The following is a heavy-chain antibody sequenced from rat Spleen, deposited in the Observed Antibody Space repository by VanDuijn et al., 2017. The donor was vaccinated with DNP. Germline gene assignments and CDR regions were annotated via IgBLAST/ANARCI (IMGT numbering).Heavy chain of an antibody. CDR1: GFTFSDYY. CDR3: ARHVLPLRVWDY. D-gene: IGHD4-1*01. J-gene: IGHJ2*01. Sequence: EVQLVESGGGLVQPGRSRKLSCAASGFTFSDYYLAWVRQAPTKGLEWVAYISYDGASYYRDSVKGRFTISRDNAKSTLYLQMISLRSEDMATYYCARHVLPLRVWDYWGQGVMVTVSS. CDR2: ISYDGAS. V-gene: IGHV5-22*01.